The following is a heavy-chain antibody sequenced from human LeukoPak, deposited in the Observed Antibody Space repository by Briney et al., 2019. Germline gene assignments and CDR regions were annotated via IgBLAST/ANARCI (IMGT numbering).Heavy chain of an antibody. D-gene: IGHD5-12*01. Sequence: ASVKVSCKASGYTFTGYYMHWVRQAPGQGLEWMGWINPNSGGTNYAQKFQGRVTMTRDTSISTAYMELSRLRSDDTAVYYCARLNSGYDLRYYYYYGMDVWGQGTTVTVSS. CDR1: GYTFTGYY. CDR2: INPNSGGT. V-gene: IGHV1-2*02. J-gene: IGHJ6*02. CDR3: ARLNSGYDLRYYYYYGMDV.